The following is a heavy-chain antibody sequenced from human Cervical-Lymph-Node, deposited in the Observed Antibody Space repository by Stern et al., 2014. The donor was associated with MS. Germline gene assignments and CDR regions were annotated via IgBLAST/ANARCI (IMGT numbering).Heavy chain of an antibody. CDR1: GDSISSSNW. V-gene: IGHV4-4*02. D-gene: IGHD6-13*01. Sequence: QVQLQESGPGLVKPSGTLSLTCAVSGDSISSSNWWSWVRQSPGKGLEWVGDIYHAGTTNYNSTLKSRLTISADNSKNQVSLKLTSVTAADTAVYYCVRALGSSSFRYWFDPWGQGTLVIVSS. CDR2: IYHAGTT. J-gene: IGHJ5*02. CDR3: VRALGSSSFRYWFDP.